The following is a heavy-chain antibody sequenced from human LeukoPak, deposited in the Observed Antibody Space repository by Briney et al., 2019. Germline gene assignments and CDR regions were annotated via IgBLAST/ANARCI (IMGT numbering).Heavy chain of an antibody. CDR3: ARYSDYYDSSGYPHLDY. CDR2: IYYSGST. V-gene: IGHV4-30-4*08. Sequence: SETLSLTCTVSGGSLSSGDYYWSWIRQPPGKGLEWIGYIYYSGSTYYNPSLKSRVTISLDTSKDQFSLKLSSVTAADTAVYYCARYSDYYDSSGYPHLDYWGQGTLVTVSS. CDR1: GGSLSSGDYY. D-gene: IGHD3-22*01. J-gene: IGHJ4*02.